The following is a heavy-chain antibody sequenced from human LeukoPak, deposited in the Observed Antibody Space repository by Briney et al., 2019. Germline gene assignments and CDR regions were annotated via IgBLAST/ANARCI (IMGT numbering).Heavy chain of an antibody. V-gene: IGHV3-53*01. CDR2: IYSGGST. D-gene: IGHD6-13*01. J-gene: IGHJ4*02. CDR1: GFTFSSYA. Sequence: PGGSLRLSCAASGFTFSSYAMHWVRQAPGKGLEWVSVIYSGGSTYYADSVKGRFTISRDNSKNTLYLQMNSLRAEDTAVYYCARELGSSWDYWGQGTLVTVSS. CDR3: ARELGSSWDY.